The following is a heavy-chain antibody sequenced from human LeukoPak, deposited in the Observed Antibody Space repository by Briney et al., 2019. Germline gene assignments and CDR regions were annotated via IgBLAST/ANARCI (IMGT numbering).Heavy chain of an antibody. CDR1: GFTFDDYA. Sequence: GGSLRLSCAASGFTFDDYAMPWVRQAPGKGLEWVSGISWNSGSIGYADSVKGRFTISRDNAKNSLYLQMNSLRAEDTALYYCAKGTNSGYDSNFDYWGQGTLVTVSS. D-gene: IGHD5-12*01. CDR2: ISWNSGSI. V-gene: IGHV3-9*01. J-gene: IGHJ4*02. CDR3: AKGTNSGYDSNFDY.